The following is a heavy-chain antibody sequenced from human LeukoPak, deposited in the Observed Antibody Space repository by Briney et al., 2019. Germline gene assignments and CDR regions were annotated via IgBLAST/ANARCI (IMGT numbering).Heavy chain of an antibody. D-gene: IGHD2-21*01. J-gene: IGHJ5*02. CDR1: GYSISSGYY. CDR3: ARTPMLFFPKNYNWFDP. Sequence: SETLSLTCTVSGYSISSGYYWGWIRQPPGKGLEWIGSIYHSGSTYYNPSLKSRVTISVDTSKNQFSLKLSSVTAADTAVYYCARTPMLFFPKNYNWFDPWGQGTLVTVSS. V-gene: IGHV4-38-2*02. CDR2: IYHSGST.